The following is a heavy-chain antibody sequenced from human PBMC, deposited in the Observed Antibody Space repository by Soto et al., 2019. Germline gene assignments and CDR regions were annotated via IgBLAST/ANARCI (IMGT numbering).Heavy chain of an antibody. J-gene: IGHJ4*02. V-gene: IGHV1-18*01. CDR3: TRVGDTIWATHNYFDY. CDR2: ISAYSGNT. CDR1: GYTFSSYG. D-gene: IGHD1-26*01. Sequence: ASVKVSCKASGYTFSSYGISWVRQAPGQGLEWMGWISAYSGNTKYAQNFQGRVTMTTDTSTSTAYMEMRSLRSDDTALYYCTRVGDTIWATHNYFDYWSQGTLVTVSS.